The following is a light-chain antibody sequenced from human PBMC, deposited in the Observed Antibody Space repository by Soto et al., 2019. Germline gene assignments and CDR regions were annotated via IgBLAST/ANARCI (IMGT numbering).Light chain of an antibody. CDR1: SSNIGAGYD. V-gene: IGLV1-40*01. CDR2: GNS. CDR3: QSYDSSLSAVV. J-gene: IGLJ2*01. Sequence: QAVVTQPPSVSGAPGQRVTISCTGSSSNIGAGYDVHWYQQLPGTAPKLLIYGNSNRPSGVPDPFSGSKSGTSASLAITGLQAEDEADYYCQSYDSSLSAVVFGGGTKLTVL.